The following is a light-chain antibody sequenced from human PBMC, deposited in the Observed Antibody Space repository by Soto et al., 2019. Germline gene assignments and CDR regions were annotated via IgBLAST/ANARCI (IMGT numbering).Light chain of an antibody. J-gene: IGKJ5*01. CDR2: DAS. CDR3: QQYENLPT. Sequence: DIQMTQSPSSLSASVGDRVTITCQASQDIINFLNWYQQKPGKAPKLLIYDASNLQTGVPSRFSGSGSGTDFSFTINSLQPEDVATYYCQQYENLPTFGQGTRLEIK. CDR1: QDIINF. V-gene: IGKV1-33*01.